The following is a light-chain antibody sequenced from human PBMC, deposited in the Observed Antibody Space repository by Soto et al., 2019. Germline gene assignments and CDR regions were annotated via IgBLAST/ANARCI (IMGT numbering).Light chain of an antibody. CDR3: QQYNTWPPRYT. J-gene: IGKJ2*01. V-gene: IGKV3-15*01. CDR2: RAS. CDR1: QSVSNY. Sequence: EIVMMQSPATLSVSPGGRATLSCRASQSVSNYLAWYQQRPGQPPRLLIYRASTRATGIPARFSGSGSGTEFSLTISSLQSEDFAVYYCQQYNTWPPRYTFGQGTKLEIK.